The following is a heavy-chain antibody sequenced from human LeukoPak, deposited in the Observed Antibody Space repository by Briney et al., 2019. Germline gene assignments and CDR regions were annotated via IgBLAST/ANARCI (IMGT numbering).Heavy chain of an antibody. CDR2: INPNSGGT. Sequence: ASVKDSRKASGYTFTGYYMHWVRQAPGQGLEWKGWINPNSGGTNYAQKFQGRVTMTRDTSISTGYMELSRLRSDDTAVYYCATLVIAVAGGFGDYWGQGTLVTVSS. J-gene: IGHJ4*02. CDR1: GYTFTGYY. D-gene: IGHD6-19*01. V-gene: IGHV1-2*02. CDR3: ATLVIAVAGGFGDY.